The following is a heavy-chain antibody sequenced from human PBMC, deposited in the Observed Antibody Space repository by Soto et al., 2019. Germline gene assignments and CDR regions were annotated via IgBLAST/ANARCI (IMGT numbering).Heavy chain of an antibody. D-gene: IGHD2-8*01. CDR1: GGSISSGGYY. V-gene: IGHV4-31*03. J-gene: IGHJ2*01. CDR3: ARGGGYCTNGVCYPSWYFDL. CDR2: IYYSGST. Sequence: QVQLQESGPGLVKPSQTLSLTCTVSGGSISSGGYYWSWIRQHPGKGLEWIGYIYYSGSTYYNPSLKSRVTISVDTSKNQFSLKLSSVTAADTAVYYCARGGGYCTNGVCYPSWYFDLWGRGTLFTVSS.